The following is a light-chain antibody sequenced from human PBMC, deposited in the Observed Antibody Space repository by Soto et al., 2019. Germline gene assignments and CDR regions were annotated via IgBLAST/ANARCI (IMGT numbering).Light chain of an antibody. CDR3: CSYAGSSPVV. J-gene: IGLJ2*01. CDR1: SSDVGSYNL. CDR2: EVS. Sequence: QSALTQPASVSGSPGQSITFSCTGTSSDVGSYNLVSWYQQHPGKAPKLMIYEVSKRPSGVSNRFSGSKSGNTASLTISGLQAEDEADYYCCSYAGSSPVVFGGGTKVTVL. V-gene: IGLV2-23*02.